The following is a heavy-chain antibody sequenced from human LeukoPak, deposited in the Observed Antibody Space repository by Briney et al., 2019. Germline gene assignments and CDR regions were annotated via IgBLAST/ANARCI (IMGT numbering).Heavy chain of an antibody. CDR3: EKAVTWLQYERTNGFDT. D-gene: IGHD5-24*01. Sequence: PGRSLRLSCAASGFTFDDYAMHWVRQAPGKGPQLVSGISWNSGSIGYADSVKGRFTISRHNAKNSLYLQMNSLRAQDTALYYCEKAVTWLQYERTNGFDTWGQGTMVTVSS. J-gene: IGHJ3*02. V-gene: IGHV3-9*01. CDR2: ISWNSGSI. CDR1: GFTFDDYA.